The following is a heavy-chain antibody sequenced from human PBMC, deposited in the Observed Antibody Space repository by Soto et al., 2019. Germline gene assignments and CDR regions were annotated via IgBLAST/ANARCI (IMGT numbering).Heavy chain of an antibody. CDR1: GFTFSSYA. V-gene: IGHV3-23*01. CDR2: ISGSGGST. D-gene: IGHD3-3*01. CDR3: ARDQLPWSGQAYYYYYGMDV. J-gene: IGHJ6*02. Sequence: GGSLRLSCAASGFTFSSYAMSWVRQAPGKGLEWVSAISGSGGSTYYADSVKGRFTISRDNSKNTLYLQMNSLRAEDTAVYYCARDQLPWSGQAYYYYYGMDVWGQGTTVTVSS.